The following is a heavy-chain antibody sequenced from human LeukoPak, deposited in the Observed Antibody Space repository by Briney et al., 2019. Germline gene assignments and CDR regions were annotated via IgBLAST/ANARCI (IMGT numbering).Heavy chain of an antibody. J-gene: IGHJ4*02. CDR3: ASDLGDYVDY. CDR1: GGTFSSYA. CDR2: ISAYNGNT. D-gene: IGHD2-15*01. Sequence: GASVKVSFKASGGTFSSYAISWVRQAPGQGLEWMGWISAYNGNTNYAQKLQGRVTMTTDTSTSTAYMELRSLRSDDTAVYYCASDLGDYVDYWGQGTLVTVSS. V-gene: IGHV1-18*01.